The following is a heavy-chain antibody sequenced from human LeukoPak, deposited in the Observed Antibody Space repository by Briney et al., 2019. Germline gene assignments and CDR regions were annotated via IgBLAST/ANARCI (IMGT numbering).Heavy chain of an antibody. V-gene: IGHV3-30*02. CDR2: IRYDGSNK. D-gene: IGHD3-10*01. CDR3: ATGSLRLYYFDY. Sequence: PGGSLRLSCAASGFTFSSYGMHWVRQAPGKGLEWVAFIRYDGSNKYYADSVKGRFTISRDNSKNTLYLQMNSLRAEDTAVYYCATGSLRLYYFDYWGQGTLVTVSS. J-gene: IGHJ4*02. CDR1: GFTFSSYG.